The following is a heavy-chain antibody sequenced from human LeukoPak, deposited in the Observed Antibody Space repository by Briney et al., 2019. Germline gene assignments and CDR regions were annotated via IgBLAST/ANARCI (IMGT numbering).Heavy chain of an antibody. V-gene: IGHV1-8*01. D-gene: IGHD3-10*01. J-gene: IGHJ3*02. Sequence: ASVKVSCKASGYTFTSYDINWVRQATGQGLEWMGWMNPNSGNTGYAQKFQGRVTMTRNTSISTAYMELSSLRSEDTAVYYCARERDAWFGELDDAFDIWGQGTMVTVFS. CDR2: MNPNSGNT. CDR1: GYTFTSYD. CDR3: ARERDAWFGELDDAFDI.